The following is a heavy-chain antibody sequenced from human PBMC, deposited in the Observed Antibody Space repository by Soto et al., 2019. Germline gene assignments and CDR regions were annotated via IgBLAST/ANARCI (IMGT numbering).Heavy chain of an antibody. D-gene: IGHD3-10*01. CDR3: ARDSFGYYYMDV. J-gene: IGHJ6*03. Sequence: EVQLVESGGGLVQPGGSLRLSCAASGFTVSSNYMSWVRQAPGKGLEWVSVIYSGGSTYYADSVKGRFTISRDNSKNTLYLQMNSLGAEDTAVYYCARDSFGYYYMDVWGKGTTVTVSS. CDR1: GFTVSSNY. V-gene: IGHV3-66*01. CDR2: IYSGGST.